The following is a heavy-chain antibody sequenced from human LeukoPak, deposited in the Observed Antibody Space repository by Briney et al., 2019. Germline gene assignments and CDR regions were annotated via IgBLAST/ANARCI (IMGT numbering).Heavy chain of an antibody. CDR2: ISAYNGNT. Sequence: ASVKVSCKASGYTFTSYGISWVRQVPGQGLEWMGWISAYNGNTNYAQKLQGRVTMTTDTSTSTAYMELRSLRSDDTAVYYCARDRRLGITGTTYYGMDVWGQGTTVTVSS. D-gene: IGHD1-7*01. V-gene: IGHV1-18*01. CDR3: ARDRRLGITGTTYYGMDV. CDR1: GYTFTSYG. J-gene: IGHJ6*02.